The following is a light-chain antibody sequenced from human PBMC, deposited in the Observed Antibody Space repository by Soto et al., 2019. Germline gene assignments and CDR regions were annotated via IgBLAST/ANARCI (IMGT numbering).Light chain of an antibody. V-gene: IGKV3-15*01. CDR3: QHYNNWPLT. CDR2: GAS. CDR1: QNINNK. Sequence: EIVVTQSTATLSLSPGQRATLSCRTSQNINNKLVWYQQKPGQAPRLLIYGASTRATGIPARFSGSGSGTEFTLTISSLQSEDFAVYSCQHYNNWPLTFGGGTKVEIK. J-gene: IGKJ4*01.